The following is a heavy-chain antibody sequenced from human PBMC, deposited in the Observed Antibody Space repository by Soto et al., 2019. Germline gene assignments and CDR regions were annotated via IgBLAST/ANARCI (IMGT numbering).Heavy chain of an antibody. Sequence: RGSLILSCVASGFTFSSDVIHWVLQAPGKGLEWVALISTDGTEKHYPGSVRGRFTISRDNSKNTLYLQMNSLRNEDTAVYYCVIDGGTLPSVVNYTFDIWGQGTKVSVS. CDR2: ISTDGTEK. V-gene: IGHV3-30*14. CDR3: VIDGGTLPSVVNYTFDI. CDR1: GFTFSSDV. J-gene: IGHJ3*02. D-gene: IGHD1-1*01.